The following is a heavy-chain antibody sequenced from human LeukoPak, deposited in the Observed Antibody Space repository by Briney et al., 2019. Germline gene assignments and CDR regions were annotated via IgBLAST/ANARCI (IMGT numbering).Heavy chain of an antibody. CDR3: ARDPPHYYDSSGDAFDI. CDR1: GGTFSSYA. D-gene: IGHD3-22*01. J-gene: IGHJ3*02. V-gene: IGHV1-69*01. CDR2: IIPIFGTA. Sequence: ASVKVSCTASGGTFSSYAMSWVRQAPGQGLEWMGCIIPIFGTANYAQKFQGRVTITADESTNTAYMELSSLRSEDTAVYYCARDPPHYYDSSGDAFDIWGQGTMVTVSS.